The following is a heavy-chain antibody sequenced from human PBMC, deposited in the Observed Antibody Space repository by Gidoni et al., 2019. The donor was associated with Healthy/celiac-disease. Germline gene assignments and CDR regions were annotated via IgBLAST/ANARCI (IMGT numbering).Heavy chain of an antibody. Sequence: VQLQQSGPGLVKPSKTPSLTCAISRDSVSSNSAAWNCIRQSPSRGLEWLGRTYDRSKWYNDYAVSVKSRITIIPDTSKNQFSLQLNSVTPEDTAVYYCARALGIAAAGTLFFDYWGHGTLVTVSS. CDR1: RDSVSSNSAA. CDR3: ARALGIAAAGTLFFDY. J-gene: IGHJ4*01. CDR2: TYDRSKWYN. D-gene: IGHD6-13*01. V-gene: IGHV6-1*01.